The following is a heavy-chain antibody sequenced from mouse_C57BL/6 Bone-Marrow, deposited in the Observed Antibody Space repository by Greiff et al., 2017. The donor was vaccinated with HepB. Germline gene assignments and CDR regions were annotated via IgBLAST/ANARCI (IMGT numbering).Heavy chain of an antibody. V-gene: IGHV5-6*01. CDR1: GFTFSSYG. CDR2: ISSGGSYT. J-gene: IGHJ1*03. Sequence: EVHLVESGGDLVKPGGSLKLSCAASGFTFSSYGMSWVRQTPDKRLEWVATISSGGSYTYYPDSVKGRFTISRDNAKNTLYLQMSSLKSEDTAMYYCARDGRYFDVWGTGTTVTVSS. CDR3: ARDGRYFDV. D-gene: IGHD2-3*01.